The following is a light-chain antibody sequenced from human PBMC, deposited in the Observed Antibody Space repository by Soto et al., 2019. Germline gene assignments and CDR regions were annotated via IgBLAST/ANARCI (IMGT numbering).Light chain of an antibody. CDR1: SSDVGGYNY. J-gene: IGLJ1*01. Sequence: QSALTQPPSASGSPGQSVTISCTGTSSDVGGYNYVSWYQQHPGKAPKLMIYEVSKRPSGVPDRFSGSKSGNTASLTVSGLQDENEADYYCSSYAGSNNFVFGTGNKVTVL. CDR2: EVS. CDR3: SSYAGSNNFV. V-gene: IGLV2-8*01.